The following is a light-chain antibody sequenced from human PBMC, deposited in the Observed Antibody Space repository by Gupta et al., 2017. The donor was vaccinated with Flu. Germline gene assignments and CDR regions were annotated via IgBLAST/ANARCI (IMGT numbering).Light chain of an antibody. CDR3: QHYCNWPIT. CDR2: GAS. V-gene: IGKV3-15*01. CDR1: QSVSSN. J-gene: IGKJ5*01. Sequence: EIVLTQSPATLSVSPGDSATLSCRASQSVSSNLAWFQQKPSQAPRLLIYGASIRATGSPARFSGSGSGTEFTLTITSLQSEDFAVYYCQHYCNWPITFGQGTRLEIK.